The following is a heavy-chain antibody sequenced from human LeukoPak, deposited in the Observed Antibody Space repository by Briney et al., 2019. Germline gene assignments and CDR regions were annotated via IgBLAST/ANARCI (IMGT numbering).Heavy chain of an antibody. CDR3: ASSSWYGRVDY. Sequence: SETLSLTCTVSGGSISSYCWSWIRQPPGKGLEWIGYIYYSGSTNYNPSLKSRVTISVDTSKNQFSLKLSSVTAADTAVYYCASSSWYGRVDYWGQGTLVTVSS. D-gene: IGHD6-13*01. J-gene: IGHJ4*02. CDR1: GGSISSYC. V-gene: IGHV4-59*01. CDR2: IYYSGST.